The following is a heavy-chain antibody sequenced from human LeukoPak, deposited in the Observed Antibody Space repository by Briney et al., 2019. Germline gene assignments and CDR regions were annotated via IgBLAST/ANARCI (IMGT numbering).Heavy chain of an antibody. CDR1: GGSISSYY. CDR2: IYYSGST. CDR3: ARPSISGYYSRWFDP. D-gene: IGHD3-22*01. V-gene: IGHV4-59*01. Sequence: SETLSLTCTVSGGSISSYYWSWIRQPPGKGLEWIGYIYYSGSTNYNPSLKSRVTISVDTSKNQFSLKLSSVTAADTAVYYCARPSISGYYSRWFDPWAQGTLVTVSS. J-gene: IGHJ5*02.